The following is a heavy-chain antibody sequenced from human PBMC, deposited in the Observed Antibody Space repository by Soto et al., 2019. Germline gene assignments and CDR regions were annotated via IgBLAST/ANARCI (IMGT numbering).Heavy chain of an antibody. CDR1: GGSINSCGYY. Sequence: PSETLSLTCTASGGSINSCGYYWSWIRQHPGKGREWIGKIFYIGSTSSNPSLKSRVNISVNTSKNQFSLKLNSVTAADTAVYYCERNYCNCYVLGYWGQGTLVTVSS. CDR2: IFYIGST. V-gene: IGHV4-31*03. J-gene: IGHJ4*02. CDR3: ERNYCNCYVLGY. D-gene: IGHD3-16*01.